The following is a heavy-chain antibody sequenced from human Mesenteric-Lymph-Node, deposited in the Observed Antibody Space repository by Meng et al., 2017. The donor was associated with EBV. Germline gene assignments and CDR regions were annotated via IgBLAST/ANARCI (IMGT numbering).Heavy chain of an antibody. CDR3: ARQYGSSFDY. J-gene: IGHJ4*02. CDR1: SDSISSTSYH. CDR2: IYYSGTP. V-gene: IGHV4-39*01. Sequence: HLQVQGSGPGLVRPSGTLSLICTVSSDSISSTSYHWGWIRQPPGKGLEWIGSIYYSGTPYFNPSLASRVSISVDTSKQQFSLRLTSVTAADTAVYYCARQYGSSFDYWGQGTLVTVSS. D-gene: IGHD3-10*01.